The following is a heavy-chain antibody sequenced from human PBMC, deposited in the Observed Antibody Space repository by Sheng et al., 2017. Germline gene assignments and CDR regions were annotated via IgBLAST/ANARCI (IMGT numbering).Heavy chain of an antibody. CDR1: GFTLNTYG. J-gene: IGHJ4*02. CDR2: IWSDGSHK. V-gene: IGHV3-33*01. Sequence: QVQLVESGGGVVQPGRSLRLSCAASGFTLNTYGMHWVRQAPGKGLEWVAVIWSDGSHKYYADSVKGRFTISRDSSENTLYLQMNSLRAEDTAVYYCARGTGTTTDGRFDYWGQGTLVTVSS. CDR3: ARGTGTTTDGRFDY. D-gene: IGHD1-1*01.